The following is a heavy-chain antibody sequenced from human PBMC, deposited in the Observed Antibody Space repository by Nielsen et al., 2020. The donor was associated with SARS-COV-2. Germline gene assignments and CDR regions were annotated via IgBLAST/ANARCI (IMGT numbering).Heavy chain of an antibody. Sequence: WIRQPPGKGLEWIGSIYCSGSTYYNPSLKSRVTISVDTSKNQFSLKLSSVTAADTAVYYCARDSDIVLMVYVPAGLFDYWGQGTLVTVSS. CDR3: ARDSDIVLMVYVPAGLFDY. J-gene: IGHJ4*02. D-gene: IGHD2-8*01. CDR2: IYCSGST. V-gene: IGHV4-39*07.